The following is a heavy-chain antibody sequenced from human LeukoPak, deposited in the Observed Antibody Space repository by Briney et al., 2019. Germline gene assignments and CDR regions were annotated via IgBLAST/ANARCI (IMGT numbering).Heavy chain of an antibody. V-gene: IGHV1-2*02. D-gene: IGHD4-17*01. CDR1: GYNFTGYY. J-gene: IGHJ5*02. CDR3: ARNYGDYMLNWFDP. CDR2: INPNSGGT. Sequence: ASVKVSCKASGYNFTGYYMHWVRHDTGQGLEWMGWINPNSGGTNYSKKFQGRVTMTRDTSISTAYMELSRLRSDDTAVYYCARNYGDYMLNWFDPWGQGTLVTVSS.